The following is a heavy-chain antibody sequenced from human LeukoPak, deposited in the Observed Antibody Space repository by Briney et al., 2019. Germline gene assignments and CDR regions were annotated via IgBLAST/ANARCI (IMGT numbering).Heavy chain of an antibody. D-gene: IGHD1-26*01. CDR3: ARAGIVGAKFNWFDP. CDR2: INPNSGGT. J-gene: IGHJ5*02. V-gene: IGHV1-2*02. Sequence: ASVKVSCKASGYTFTGYYMHWVRQAPGQELEWMGWINPNSGGTNYAQKFQGRVTMTRDTSISTAYMELSRLRSDDTAVYYCARAGIVGAKFNWFDPWGQGTLVTVSS. CDR1: GYTFTGYY.